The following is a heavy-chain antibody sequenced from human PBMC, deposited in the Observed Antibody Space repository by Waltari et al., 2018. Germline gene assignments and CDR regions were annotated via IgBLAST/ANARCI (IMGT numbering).Heavy chain of an antibody. D-gene: IGHD4-17*01. V-gene: IGHV1-69*04. CDR1: GGTFSSYA. Sequence: QVQLVQSGAEVKKPGSSVKVSCKASGGTFSSYAISWVRQAPGQGLEWMGGIIPIRGIANYAQKFQGRVTITADESTSTAYMELSSLRSEDTAVYYCATATTVTTSYYYYYMDVWGKGTTVTVSS. CDR2: IIPIRGIA. CDR3: ATATTVTTSYYYYYMDV. J-gene: IGHJ6*03.